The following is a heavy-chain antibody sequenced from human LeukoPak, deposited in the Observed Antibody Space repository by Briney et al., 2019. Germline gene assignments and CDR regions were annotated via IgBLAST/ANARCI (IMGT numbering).Heavy chain of an antibody. V-gene: IGHV1-46*01. J-gene: IGHJ4*02. Sequence: GASVKVSCKASGYTFTGYLMHWVRQAPGQGLEWMGIINRSDGSTTYAQKFQGRVTMTRDTSTSTVYMELSSLRSEDTAVYYCARPNGGSSCHFLDYWGQGTLVTFST. CDR2: INRSDGST. D-gene: IGHD6-13*01. CDR3: ARPNGGSSCHFLDY. CDR1: GYTFTGYL.